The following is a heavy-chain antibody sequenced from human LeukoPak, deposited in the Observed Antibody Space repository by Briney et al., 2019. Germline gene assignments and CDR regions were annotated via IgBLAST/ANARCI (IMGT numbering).Heavy chain of an antibody. CDR3: AKELSSTSTTWFAP. J-gene: IGHJ5*02. D-gene: IGHD2-2*01. CDR2: IYYSGST. V-gene: IGHV4-31*03. CDR1: GGSISSGGYY. Sequence: SETLSLTCTVSGGSISSGGYYWSWIRQHPGKGLEWIGYIYYSGSTYYNPSLKSRVTISVDTSKNQFSLKLSSVTAADTAVYTCAKELSSTSTTWFAPWGQGTLVTVSS.